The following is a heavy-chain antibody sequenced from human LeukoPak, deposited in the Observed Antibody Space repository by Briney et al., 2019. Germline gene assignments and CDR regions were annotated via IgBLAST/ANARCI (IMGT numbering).Heavy chain of an antibody. D-gene: IGHD5-12*01. CDR1: GYTFTGYY. CDR2: INPNSGGT. V-gene: IGHV1-2*02. J-gene: IGHJ3*02. Sequence: ASVKVSCKASGYTFTGYYMHWVRQAPGQGLEWMGWINPNSGGTNYAQKFQGRVTMTRDTSISTAYMELSRLRSDDTAVYYCARREMATTHNAFDIWGQGTMVTVSS. CDR3: ARREMATTHNAFDI.